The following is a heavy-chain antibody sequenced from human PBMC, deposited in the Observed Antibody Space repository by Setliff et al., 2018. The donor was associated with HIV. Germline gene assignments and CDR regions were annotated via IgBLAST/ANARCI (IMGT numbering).Heavy chain of an antibody. CDR1: GLIFSSYE. Sequence: GGSLRLSCAASGLIFSSYEMNWVRQAPGKGLEWISFIGGHGSIIHYADSVKGRFTISRDNAKNSVYLQMHSLRVEDTAIYFCARKLRPGHGVDVWGQGTTVTVSS. J-gene: IGHJ6*02. V-gene: IGHV3-48*03. CDR2: IGGHGSII. D-gene: IGHD3-10*01. CDR3: ARKLRPGHGVDV.